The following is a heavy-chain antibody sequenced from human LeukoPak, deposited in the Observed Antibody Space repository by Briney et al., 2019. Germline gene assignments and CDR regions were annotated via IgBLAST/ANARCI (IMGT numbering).Heavy chain of an antibody. CDR3: VKEKGHCTSFGCPGGYYFDY. V-gene: IGHV3-23*01. CDR2: IMNSGET. D-gene: IGHD2-8*01. Sequence: PGGSLRLSCAASGFPFSNFAMSWVRQAPGKGLEWVSLIMNSGETYYGDSVKGRFTISRENSKNTLYLQMNNLRAEDTAAYFCVKEKGHCTSFGCPGGYYFDYWGQGALVTVSS. J-gene: IGHJ4*02. CDR1: GFPFSNFA.